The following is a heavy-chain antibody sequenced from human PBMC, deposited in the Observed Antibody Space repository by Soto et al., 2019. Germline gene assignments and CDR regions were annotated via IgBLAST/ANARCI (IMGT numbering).Heavy chain of an antibody. Sequence: GGSLRLSCAASGFTFSSYSMNWVRQAPGKGLEWVSYISSSSSTIYYADSVKGRFTISRDNAKNSLYLQMNSLRDEDTAVYYCARDDTAGNYYYYYMDVWGKGTTVTVSS. CDR1: GFTFSSYS. V-gene: IGHV3-48*02. J-gene: IGHJ6*03. CDR2: ISSSSSTI. CDR3: ARDDTAGNYYYYYMDV.